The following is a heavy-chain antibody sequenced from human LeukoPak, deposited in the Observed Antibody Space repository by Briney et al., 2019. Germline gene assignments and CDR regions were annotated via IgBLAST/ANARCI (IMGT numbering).Heavy chain of an antibody. J-gene: IGHJ4*02. V-gene: IGHV3-23*01. CDR3: AKELLAGGSYDRVGY. Sequence: GGSLRLSCAASGFTFSSYAMSWVCQAPGKGLEWVSAISGSGGSTYYADSVKGRFTISRDNSKNTLYLQMNSLGAEDTAVYYCAKELLAGGSYDRVGYWGQGTLVTVSS. CDR2: ISGSGGST. D-gene: IGHD1-26*01. CDR1: GFTFSSYA.